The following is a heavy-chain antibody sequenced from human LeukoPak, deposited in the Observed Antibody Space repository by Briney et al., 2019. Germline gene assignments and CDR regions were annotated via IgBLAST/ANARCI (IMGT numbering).Heavy chain of an antibody. J-gene: IGHJ6*03. CDR1: GGSISSSSYY. D-gene: IGHD4-11*01. CDR2: IYYSGST. CDR3: AREYSNYAGYYYYYYYMDV. V-gene: IGHV4-39*07. Sequence: SETLSLTCTVSGGSISSSSYYWGWIRQPPGKGLEWIGSIYYSGSTYYNPSLKSRVTISVDTSKNQFSLKLSSVTAADTAVYYCAREYSNYAGYYYYYYYMDVWGKGTTVTVSS.